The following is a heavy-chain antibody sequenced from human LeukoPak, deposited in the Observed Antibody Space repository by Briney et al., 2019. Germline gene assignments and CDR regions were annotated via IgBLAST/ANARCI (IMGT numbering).Heavy chain of an antibody. Sequence: PGGSLRLSCAASGFTFSSYAMHWVRQAPGKGLEWVAVISYDGNNKYYADSVKGRFTISRDNSKNTLYLQMNSLRAEDTAVYYCARVSDSSGYVDYWGQGTLVTVSS. J-gene: IGHJ4*02. CDR2: ISYDGNNK. V-gene: IGHV3-30-3*01. CDR1: GFTFSSYA. D-gene: IGHD6-19*01. CDR3: ARVSDSSGYVDY.